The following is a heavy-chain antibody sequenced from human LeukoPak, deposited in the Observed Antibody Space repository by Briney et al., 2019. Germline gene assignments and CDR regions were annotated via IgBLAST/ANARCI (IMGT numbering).Heavy chain of an antibody. Sequence: ASVKVSCKASGYTFTGYYMHWVRQAPGQGLEWMGWINPNSGGTNYAQKLQGRVTMTTDTSTSTVYMELRSLRSDDTAVYYCARQRGIDAFDIWGQGTMVTVSS. CDR3: ARQRGIDAFDI. CDR2: INPNSGGT. V-gene: IGHV1-2*02. CDR1: GYTFTGYY. J-gene: IGHJ3*02. D-gene: IGHD6-13*01.